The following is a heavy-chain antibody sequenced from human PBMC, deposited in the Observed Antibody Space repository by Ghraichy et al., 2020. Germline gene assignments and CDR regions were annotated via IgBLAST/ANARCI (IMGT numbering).Heavy chain of an antibody. D-gene: IGHD3-22*01. V-gene: IGHV3-23*01. CDR3: AKVDAPYYGYFHY. J-gene: IGHJ4*02. CDR1: GFTFKTYA. Sequence: GSLRLSCAASGFTFKTYAMSWVRQAPGKGLEWVSTISGSGSSTYYAASVKGRFTISRDNSKNTLYLQMNSLRAEDMAVYYCAKVDAPYYGYFHYWGQGALVTVSS. CDR2: ISGSGSST.